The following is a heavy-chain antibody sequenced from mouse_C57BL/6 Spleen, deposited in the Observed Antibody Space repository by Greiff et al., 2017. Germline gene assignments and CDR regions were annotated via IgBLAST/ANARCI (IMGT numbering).Heavy chain of an antibody. Sequence: VQLQQSGAELVKPGASVKISCKASGYAFRGYWMNWVKQRPGKGLEWIGQIYPGDGDTNYNGKFKGKATLTADKSSSTAYMQLSSLNSEDSAVYFCARIYYDYDGFAYWGQGTLVNVSA. CDR3: ARIYYDYDGFAY. CDR2: IYPGDGDT. J-gene: IGHJ3*01. V-gene: IGHV1-80*01. CDR1: GYAFRGYW. D-gene: IGHD2-4*01.